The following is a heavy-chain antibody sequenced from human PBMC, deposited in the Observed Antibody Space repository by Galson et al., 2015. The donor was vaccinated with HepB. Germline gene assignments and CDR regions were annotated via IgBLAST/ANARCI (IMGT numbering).Heavy chain of an antibody. D-gene: IGHD2-2*01. CDR1: GYPVSSGNYY. V-gene: IGHV4-31*03. Sequence: LSLTCTVSGYPVSSGNYYWSWIRQHPGKGLEWIGYIYYTGDTDYNPSLKSRVTISVDTSKNQFSLKLNSVTAADTAVYHCARDYHRSSTSPYNWFDPWGQGTLVIVSS. J-gene: IGHJ5*02. CDR3: ARDYHRSSTSPYNWFDP. CDR2: IYYTGDT.